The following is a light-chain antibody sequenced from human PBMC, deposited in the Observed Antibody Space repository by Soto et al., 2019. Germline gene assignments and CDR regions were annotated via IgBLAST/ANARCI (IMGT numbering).Light chain of an antibody. CDR3: QNYGSSPRT. J-gene: IGKJ1*01. Sequence: EIVLTQSPGTLSLSPGERATLSCRASQSVSSSYLAWYQQKPGQAPRLLIYGASSRATGIPDRFSGSGSGTDFTLTIRRLEPEEFAVYYCQNYGSSPRTFGQGTKVEIK. CDR1: QSVSSSY. V-gene: IGKV3-20*01. CDR2: GAS.